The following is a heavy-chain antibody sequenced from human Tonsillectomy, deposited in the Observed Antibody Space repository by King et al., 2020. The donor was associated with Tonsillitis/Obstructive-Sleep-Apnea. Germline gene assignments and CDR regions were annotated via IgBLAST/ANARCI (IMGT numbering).Heavy chain of an antibody. V-gene: IGHV3-23*04. CDR3: ANRCSSTSCYEYY. Sequence: VQLVESGGGLVQPGGSLRLSCAASGFTFSSYAMSWVRQAPGKGLEWVSASSGSGGSKYYEDSGKGRFTISRDNSKNTLYLQMNSLRAEDTAVYYCANRCSSTSCYEYYWGQGTLVTVSS. CDR1: GFTFSSYA. D-gene: IGHD2-2*01. J-gene: IGHJ4*02. CDR2: SSGSGGSK.